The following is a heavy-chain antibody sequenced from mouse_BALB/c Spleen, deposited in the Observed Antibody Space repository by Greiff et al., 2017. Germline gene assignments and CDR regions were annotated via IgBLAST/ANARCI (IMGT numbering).Heavy chain of an antibody. J-gene: IGHJ2*01. Sequence: QVQLQQSGPELVKPGASVRISCKASGYTFTSYYIHWVKQRPGQGLEWIGWIYPGNVNTKYNEKFKGKATLTADKSSSTAYMQISSLTSEDSAVYFCARKGSSGYYFDYWGQGTTLTVSS. CDR2: IYPGNVNT. V-gene: IGHV1S56*01. D-gene: IGHD3-1*01. CDR3: ARKGSSGYYFDY. CDR1: GYTFTSYY.